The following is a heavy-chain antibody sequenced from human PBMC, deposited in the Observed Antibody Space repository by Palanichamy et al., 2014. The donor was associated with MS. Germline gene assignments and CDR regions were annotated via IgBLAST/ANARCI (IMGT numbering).Heavy chain of an antibody. J-gene: IGHJ6*02. CDR3: ARDRGGIGCSSTSCYIRPSYGMDV. Sequence: VQSGAEVKKPGASVKVSCKASGYTFTGYYMHWVRQAPGQGLEWMGWINPNSGGTNYAQKFQGWVTMTRDTSISTAYMELSRLRSDDTAVYYCARDRGGIGCSSTSCYIRPSYGMDVWGQGTTVTVSS. CDR2: INPNSGGT. D-gene: IGHD2-2*02. CDR1: GYTFTGYY. V-gene: IGHV1-2*04.